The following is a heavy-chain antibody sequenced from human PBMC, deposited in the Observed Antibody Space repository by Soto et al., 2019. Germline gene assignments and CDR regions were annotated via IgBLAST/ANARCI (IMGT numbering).Heavy chain of an antibody. Sequence: QVQLVQTGAKVKKPGASVKVSCKASGYTFSSYAFSWVRQAPGQGLEWMGWISAYNGNTNNAKKFQGRVTMTTDTFTSTAYMELRSLRSDDTAVYYCARDVTPPDYWGQGTLVTVSS. J-gene: IGHJ4*02. CDR2: ISAYNGNT. V-gene: IGHV1-18*01. CDR3: ARDVTPPDY. CDR1: GYTFSSYA.